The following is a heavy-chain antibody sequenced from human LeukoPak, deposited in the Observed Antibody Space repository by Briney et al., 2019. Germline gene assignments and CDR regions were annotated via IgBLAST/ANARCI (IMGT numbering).Heavy chain of an antibody. D-gene: IGHD3-3*01. V-gene: IGHV3-7*01. J-gene: IGHJ5*02. Sequence: GGSLRLSCAASGFTFSSYWMSWVRQAPGKGLEWVANIKQDGSEKYYVDSVKGRFTISRDNAKNSLYLQMNSLRAEDTAVYYCARGTGDFWSGYYWSGSYWFDPWGQGALVTVSS. CDR3: ARGTGDFWSGYYWSGSYWFDP. CDR1: GFTFSSYW. CDR2: IKQDGSEK.